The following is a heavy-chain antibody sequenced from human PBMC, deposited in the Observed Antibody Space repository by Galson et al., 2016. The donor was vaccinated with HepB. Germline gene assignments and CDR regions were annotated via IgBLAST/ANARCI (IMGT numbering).Heavy chain of an antibody. V-gene: IGHV3-64D*09. J-gene: IGHJ1*01. D-gene: IGHD2-2*01. CDR2: ISNDGDST. CDR1: GFTFRDYT. CDR3: IRDRGLVPGGTGYLQH. Sequence: SLRLSCAGSGFTFRDYTMHWVRQAPGKGLEFVSVISNDGDSTYYADSVKGRFTVSRDNSKNTLYLQMSRLRREDTAMYYCIRDRGLVPGGTGYLQHWGQGTLVTVSS.